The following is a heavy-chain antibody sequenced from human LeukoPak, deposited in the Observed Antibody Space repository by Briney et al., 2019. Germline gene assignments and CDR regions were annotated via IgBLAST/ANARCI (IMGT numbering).Heavy chain of an antibody. CDR2: ISYDGSNK. D-gene: IGHD2-2*01. V-gene: IGHV3-30-3*01. CDR3: ARDWGYCSSTSCYSDFDY. CDR1: GFTFSSYA. J-gene: IGHJ4*02. Sequence: PGRSLRLSCAASGFTFSSYAMHRVRQTPGKGLEWVAVISYDGSNKYYADSVKGRFTISRDNSKNTLYLQMNSLRAEDTAVYYCARDWGYCSSTSCYSDFDYWAREPWSPSPQ.